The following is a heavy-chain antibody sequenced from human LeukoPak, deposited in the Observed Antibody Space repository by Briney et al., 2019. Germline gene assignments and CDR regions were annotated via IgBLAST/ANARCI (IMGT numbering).Heavy chain of an antibody. CDR2: ISWNSGPI. Sequence: GGSLRLSCVASGFTFDDYAMHWVRQGPGKGLEWVSGISWNSGPIGYADSVKGRFTISRDNAKNSLYLQINSLRAEDTAVYYCAREPCSSTSCYSNWFDPWGQGTLVTVSS. CDR3: AREPCSSTSCYSNWFDP. D-gene: IGHD2-2*01. CDR1: GFTFDDYA. J-gene: IGHJ5*02. V-gene: IGHV3-9*01.